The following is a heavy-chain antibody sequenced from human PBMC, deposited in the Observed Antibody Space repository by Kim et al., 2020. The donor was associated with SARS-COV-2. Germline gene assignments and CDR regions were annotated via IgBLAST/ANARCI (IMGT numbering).Heavy chain of an antibody. CDR3: ARNRFYRIFGVEVYYMDV. D-gene: IGHD3-3*01. Sequence: SGPTLVNPTQTLTLTCTFSGFSLSTSGMCVSWIRQPPGKALEWLARIDWDDDKYYSTSLKTRLTISKDTSKNQVGLTMTNMDPVYTATYYCARNRFYRIFGVEVYYMDVWGKGTTVTVSS. J-gene: IGHJ6*03. CDR1: GFSLSTSGMC. CDR2: IDWDDDK. V-gene: IGHV2-70*11.